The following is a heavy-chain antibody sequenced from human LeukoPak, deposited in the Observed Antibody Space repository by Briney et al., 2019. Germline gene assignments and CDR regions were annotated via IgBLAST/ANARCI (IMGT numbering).Heavy chain of an antibody. V-gene: IGHV1-2*04. D-gene: IGHD3-10*01. J-gene: IGHJ4*02. CDR2: IYPNSGGT. Sequence: ASVKVSCKASGYTFTGYYMHWVRQAPGQGLEWMGWIYPNSGGTNYAQKFQGWVTMTRDTSISTAYMELSRLRSDDTAVYYCARTLVWFGEFSYFDYWGQGTLVTVSS. CDR3: ARTLVWFGEFSYFDY. CDR1: GYTFTGYY.